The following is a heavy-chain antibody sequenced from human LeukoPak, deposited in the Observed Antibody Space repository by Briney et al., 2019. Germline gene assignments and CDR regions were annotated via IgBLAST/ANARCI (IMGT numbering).Heavy chain of an antibody. CDR1: GFTFSSYA. D-gene: IGHD3-10*02. CDR2: ISDSGGST. J-gene: IGHJ4*02. V-gene: IGHV3-23*01. Sequence: GGSLRLSCAASGFTFSSYAMSWVRQAPGKGLEWVSTISDSGGSTYYADSLKGRFTISRDNYKNTLYLQMNSLRAEDTAVYYCARDLCWGCFDDWGQGNLVTVSS. CDR3: ARDLCWGCFDD.